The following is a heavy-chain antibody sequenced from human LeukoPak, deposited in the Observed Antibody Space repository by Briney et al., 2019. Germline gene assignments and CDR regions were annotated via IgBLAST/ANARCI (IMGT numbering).Heavy chain of an antibody. CDR1: GGSFSGYY. J-gene: IGHJ5*02. CDR3: ARCGSTRLLWFGAGSRPYWFDP. V-gene: IGHV4-34*01. Sequence: SETLSLTCAVYGGSFSGYYWSWIRQPPGKGLEWIGEINHSGSTNYNPSLKSRVTISVDTSKNQFSLKLSSVTAADTAVYYCARCGSTRLLWFGAGSRPYWFDPWGQGTLVTVSS. CDR2: INHSGST. D-gene: IGHD3-10*01.